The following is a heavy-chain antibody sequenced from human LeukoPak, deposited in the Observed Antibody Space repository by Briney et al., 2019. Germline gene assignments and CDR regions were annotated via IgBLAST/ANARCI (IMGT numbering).Heavy chain of an antibody. Sequence: GRSLRLSCAASGFTFSSYGMHWVRQAPGKGLEWVGNINEDGSEKNYVDSVKGRFTISGDNAKNSLYLQMNNLRVEDTAVYYCARDHNYAFDNWGQGTLVTVSS. J-gene: IGHJ4*02. CDR2: INEDGSEK. CDR3: ARDHNYAFDN. CDR1: GFTFSSYG. D-gene: IGHD1-1*01. V-gene: IGHV3-7*01.